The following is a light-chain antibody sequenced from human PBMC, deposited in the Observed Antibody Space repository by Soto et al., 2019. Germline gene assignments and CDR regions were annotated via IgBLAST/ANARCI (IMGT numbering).Light chain of an antibody. CDR2: EVS. V-gene: IGLV2-14*01. CDR3: SSYTSSSTLV. J-gene: IGLJ1*01. CDR1: SSDVGGYNF. Sequence: QSALTQPASVSGSPGQSITISCTGTSSDVGGYNFVSWYQQYPGKAPKLMIYEVSNRPSGVSIRFSASKSGNTASLTISGLQAEDEADYYCSSYTSSSTLVFGTGTKLTVL.